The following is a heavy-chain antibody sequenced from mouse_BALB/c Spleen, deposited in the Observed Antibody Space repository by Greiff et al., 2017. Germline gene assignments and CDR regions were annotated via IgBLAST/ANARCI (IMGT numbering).Heavy chain of an antibody. Sequence: EVQLQESGAELVRSGASVKLSCTASGFNIKDYYMHWVKQRPEQGLEWIGWIDPENGDTEYAPKFQGKATMTADTSSNTAYLQLSSLTSEDTAVYYCAFYGSCLWFAYWGQGTLVTVSA. CDR1: GFNIKDYY. J-gene: IGHJ3*01. V-gene: IGHV14-4*02. CDR2: IDPENGDT. CDR3: AFYGSCLWFAY. D-gene: IGHD1-1*01.